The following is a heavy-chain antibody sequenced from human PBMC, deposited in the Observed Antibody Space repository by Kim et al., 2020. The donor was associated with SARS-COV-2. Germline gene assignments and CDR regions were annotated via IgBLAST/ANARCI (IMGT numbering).Heavy chain of an antibody. J-gene: IGHJ4*02. CDR3: AGIRSDCTGGSCFPSDFDH. Sequence: SETLSLTCAVSGVSLSGYYGCWIRQSPGKGLAWIGQIDRGGGTNYNPSLKSRVTISIDMSKGQFCLKLNSLTDADTAICYCAGIRSDCTGGSCFPSDFDHWGQGTLVTLSA. CDR1: GVSLSGYY. V-gene: IGHV4-34*01. D-gene: IGHD2-15*01. CDR2: IDRGGGT.